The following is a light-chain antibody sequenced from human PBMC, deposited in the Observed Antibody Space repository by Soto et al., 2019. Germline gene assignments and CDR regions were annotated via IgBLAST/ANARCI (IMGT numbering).Light chain of an antibody. CDR3: QQYGGSTRT. J-gene: IGKJ1*01. CDR2: GAS. Sequence: IVLTQSPGTLSLSPGERATLSCRASQSVTTQLAWYQQKPGQAPRLIIHGASSRATGVPDRITGSGSGTDFTLSISRLEPADFAVYYCQQYGGSTRTFGQGTKVEIK. CDR1: QSVTTQ. V-gene: IGKV3-20*01.